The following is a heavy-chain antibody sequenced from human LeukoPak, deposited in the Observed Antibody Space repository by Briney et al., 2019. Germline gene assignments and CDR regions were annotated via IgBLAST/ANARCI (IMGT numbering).Heavy chain of an antibody. V-gene: IGHV4-59*01. CDR3: ARENARIAAAGTRGTRYFDL. CDR1: GGSISSYY. J-gene: IGHJ2*01. CDR2: IYYSGST. D-gene: IGHD6-13*01. Sequence: SETLSLTCTVSGGSISSYYWSWIRQPPGKGLEWIGYIYYSGSTNYNPSLKSRVTISVDTAKNQFSLQLSSVTAADTAVYYCARENARIAAAGTRGTRYFDLWGRGTLVTVSS.